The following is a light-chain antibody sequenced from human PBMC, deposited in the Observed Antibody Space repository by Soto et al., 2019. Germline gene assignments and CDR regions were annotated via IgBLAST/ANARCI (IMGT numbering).Light chain of an antibody. V-gene: IGKV1-17*03. J-gene: IGKJ1*01. CDR1: QDISNS. CDR3: LQHKTFPWT. Sequence: DIQMTQSPSAMSASVGDRVTITCRASQDISNSLAWLQQRPGQVPKRLIYPAPSLQSGVPSRFSGSRSGTEFTLTISSLQPEDFATYYCLQHKTFPWTFGQGTKVEIK. CDR2: PAP.